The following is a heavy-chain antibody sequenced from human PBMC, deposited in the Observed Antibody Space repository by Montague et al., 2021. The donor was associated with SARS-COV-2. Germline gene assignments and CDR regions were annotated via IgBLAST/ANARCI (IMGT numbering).Heavy chain of an antibody. CDR3: AHRLARHCDINAPFWCPFDS. Sequence: PALVKPTQTLTLTCTFSGFSLSTSGVGVGWIRQPPGKAREWLALIYWDDDKRYSPSLKTRLTITKDTSKNQVVLTMTNMDPVDTGTYYCAHRLARHCDINAPFWCPFDSWGQGTLVTVSS. V-gene: IGHV2-5*02. CDR2: IYWDDDK. CDR1: GFSLSTSGVG. J-gene: IGHJ4*02. D-gene: IGHD3-22*01.